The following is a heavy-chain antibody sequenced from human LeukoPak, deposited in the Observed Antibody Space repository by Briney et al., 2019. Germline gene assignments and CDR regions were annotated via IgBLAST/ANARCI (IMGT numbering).Heavy chain of an antibody. V-gene: IGHV3-66*01. J-gene: IGHJ4*02. D-gene: IGHD3-22*01. CDR2: IYSGGST. CDR1: GFTVSSHY. CDR3: ARAPYYYDSSGYYLVVDY. Sequence: GGSLRLSCAASGFTVSSHYMSWVRQAPGKGLEWVSVIYSGGSTYYADSVKGRFTISRDNSKNTLYLQMNSLRADDTAVYYCARAPYYYDSSGYYLVVDYWGQGTLVTVSS.